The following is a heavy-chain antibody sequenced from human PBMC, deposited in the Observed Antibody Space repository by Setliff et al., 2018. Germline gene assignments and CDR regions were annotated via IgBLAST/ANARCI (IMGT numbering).Heavy chain of an antibody. CDR3: AREQWLDPPGYYYMDV. CDR2: IYIGGSA. D-gene: IGHD6-19*01. J-gene: IGHJ6*03. CDR1: GGSISSYH. V-gene: IGHV4-4*07. Sequence: KPSETLSLTCTVSGGSISSYHWSWIRQLAGKGLEWIGHIYIGGSANYNPSLKSRVTMSIDTSKNQFSLKLNSVTAADMAVYYCAREQWLDPPGYYYMDVWAKGTTVTVSS.